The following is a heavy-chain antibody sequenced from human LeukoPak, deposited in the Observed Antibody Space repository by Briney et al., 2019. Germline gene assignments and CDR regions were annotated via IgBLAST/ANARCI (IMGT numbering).Heavy chain of an antibody. CDR2: INAGNGKT. Sequence: ASVKVSCEASGYTFTNYAMNWVRQAPGQRLEWMGWINAGNGKTKSSQRFQDRVTITRDTSASTAYMELNSLRSEDTAVYYCARGIWSSHNKDYYFDYWGQGSLVTVSS. CDR3: ARGIWSSHNKDYYFDY. J-gene: IGHJ4*02. V-gene: IGHV1-3*01. CDR1: GYTFTNYA. D-gene: IGHD2-21*01.